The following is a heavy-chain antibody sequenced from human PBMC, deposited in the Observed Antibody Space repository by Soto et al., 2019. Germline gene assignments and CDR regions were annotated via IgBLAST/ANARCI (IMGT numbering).Heavy chain of an antibody. V-gene: IGHV5-10-1*01. CDR2: IDPSDSYT. D-gene: IGHD4-17*01. CDR1: GYSFTSYW. CDR3: ARASRIGMPTDGEQVGRYYYYYGMDV. J-gene: IGHJ6*02. Sequence: GESLKISCKGSGYSFTSYWISWVRQMPGKGLEWMGRIDPSDSYTNYSPSFQGHVTISADKSISTAYLQWSSLKASDTAMYYCARASRIGMPTDGEQVGRYYYYYGMDVWGQGTTVTVSS.